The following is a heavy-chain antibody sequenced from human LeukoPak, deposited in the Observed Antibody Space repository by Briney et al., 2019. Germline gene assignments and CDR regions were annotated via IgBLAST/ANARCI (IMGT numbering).Heavy chain of an antibody. CDR3: ARVSDDGNGGNSGANYFDI. J-gene: IGHJ4*02. CDR1: GHSISTTHY. V-gene: IGHV4-38-2*01. CDR2: VYHSGSS. D-gene: IGHD4-23*01. Sequence: SETLSLTCAVSGHSISTTHYWGWIRQSPGKGLEWIGFVYHSGSSYFKPSLKGRVSMSVDTSQNQFSLTLTSVTVADTAVYCCARVSDDGNGGNSGANYFDIWGQGTLVTVST.